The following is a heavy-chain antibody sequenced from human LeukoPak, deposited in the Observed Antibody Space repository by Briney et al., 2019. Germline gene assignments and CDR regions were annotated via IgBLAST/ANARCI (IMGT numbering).Heavy chain of an antibody. CDR2: ISGSDGST. J-gene: IGHJ4*02. CDR1: GFTFSSYA. Sequence: GGSLRLSCAASGFTFSSYAMSWVRQAPGKGLEWVSAISGSDGSTYYADSVKGRFTISRDNSKNTLYLQMNSLRAEDTAVYYCAKDAQQNYYDSSGYPPGYWGQGTLVTVSS. V-gene: IGHV3-23*01. CDR3: AKDAQQNYYDSSGYPPGY. D-gene: IGHD3-22*01.